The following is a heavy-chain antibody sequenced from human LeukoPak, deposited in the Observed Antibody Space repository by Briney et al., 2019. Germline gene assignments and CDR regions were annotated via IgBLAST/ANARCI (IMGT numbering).Heavy chain of an antibody. CDR3: ARGYYDILTGQEAFDI. CDR2: IYTSGST. CDR1: GGSISSYY. Sequence: SETLSLTCTVSGGSISSYYWSWIRQPAGKGLEWIGRIYTSGSTNYNPSLKSRVTMSVDTSKNQFSLKLSSVTAADTAVYYCARGYYDILTGQEAFDIWGQGTMVTVSS. D-gene: IGHD3-9*01. V-gene: IGHV4-4*07. J-gene: IGHJ3*02.